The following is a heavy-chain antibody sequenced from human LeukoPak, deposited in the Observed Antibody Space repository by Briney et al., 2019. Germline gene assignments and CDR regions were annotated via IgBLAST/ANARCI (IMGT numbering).Heavy chain of an antibody. J-gene: IGHJ6*03. CDR2: NRNDGGIK. CDR1: GFTFSSYG. D-gene: IGHD3-10*01. V-gene: IGHV3-30*02. Sequence: GSLRLSCAASGFTFSSYGMHWVRQAPGKGLEWVAFNRNDGGIKYYADSVKGRFTISRDNSKNTLYLQMNSLRAEDTAVYYCARERFAITMVRGNAPGPGYYYYMDVWGKGTTVTVSS. CDR3: ARERFAITMVRGNAPGPGYYYYMDV.